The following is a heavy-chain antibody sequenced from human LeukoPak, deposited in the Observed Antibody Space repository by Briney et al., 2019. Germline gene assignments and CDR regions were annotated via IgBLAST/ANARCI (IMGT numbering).Heavy chain of an antibody. J-gene: IGHJ6*03. CDR1: GFTFSSYA. V-gene: IGHV3-23*01. CDR3: ANPFSTPRSNYYIDV. CDR2: ISGSGGST. Sequence: PGGSLRLSCAASGFTFSSYAMSWVRQAPGKGLEGVSAISGSGGSTYYADSVKGRFTISRDNSKSTLYLQMNSLRAEDTAVYYCANPFSTPRSNYYIDVWGKGTTVTVSS. D-gene: IGHD2-2*01.